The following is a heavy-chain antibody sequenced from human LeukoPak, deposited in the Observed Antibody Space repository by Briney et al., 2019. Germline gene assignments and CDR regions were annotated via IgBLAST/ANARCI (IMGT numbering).Heavy chain of an antibody. D-gene: IGHD3-10*01. Sequence: GGSLRLSCAASGFTFTTYCMSWVRQAPGKGLEWVAKIKQDGTEKYYVDSVKGRFTISRDNAKNSMYLQMNSLRVEDTVVYYCAKVAIYYYGSESYYFFEHWGQGTPVTASS. CDR1: GFTFTTYC. CDR3: AKVAIYYYGSESYYFFEH. CDR2: IKQDGTEK. J-gene: IGHJ4*02. V-gene: IGHV3-7*01.